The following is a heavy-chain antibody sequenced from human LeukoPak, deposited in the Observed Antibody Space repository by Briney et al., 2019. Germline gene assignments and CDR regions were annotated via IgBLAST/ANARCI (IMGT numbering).Heavy chain of an antibody. CDR1: AGSISSSSYH. CDR3: ARGYCSSTTCSGVGYMEV. CDR2: ISYSGST. J-gene: IGHJ6*03. Sequence: PSETLSLTRTVSAGSISSSSYHWGWIRQPPGKGLEWIGSISYSGSTYYNSSLKSRVAIAVDTSKNQFSLKLSSVTAADRAVYYCARGYCSSTTCSGVGYMEVWGKGTTVTVSS. D-gene: IGHD2-2*01. V-gene: IGHV4-39*01.